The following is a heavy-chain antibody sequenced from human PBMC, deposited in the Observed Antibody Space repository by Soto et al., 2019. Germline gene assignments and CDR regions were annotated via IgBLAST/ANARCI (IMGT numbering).Heavy chain of an antibody. J-gene: IGHJ4*02. CDR3: ARDWGSSSSRRCC. CDR1: GFTFSSYS. D-gene: IGHD6-6*01. CDR2: ISSSSSYI. V-gene: IGHV3-21*01. Sequence: EVQLVESGGGLVKPGGSLRLSCAASGFTFSSYSMNWVRQAPGKGLEWVSSISSSSSYIYYADSVKGRFTIPRDNAKNSLYLQMNSLRVEDTAVYYCARDWGSSSSRRCCWGQGTLVTVSS.